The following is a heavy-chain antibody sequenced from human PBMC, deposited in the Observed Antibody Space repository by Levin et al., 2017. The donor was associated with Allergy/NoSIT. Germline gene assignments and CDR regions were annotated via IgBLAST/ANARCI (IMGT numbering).Heavy chain of an antibody. J-gene: IGHJ6*02. CDR1: GFTFSSYN. CDR2: ISGSSTYI. D-gene: IGHD6-19*01. CDR3: ARDQYSSGWYLRGAYYYYSMDV. V-gene: IGHV3-21*06. Sequence: PGGSLRLSCAASGFTFSSYNMNWVRQAPGKGLEWVSFISGSSTYIYYADAVKGRFTISRDNAKNSVYLQVNSLRAEDTAVYYCARDQYSSGWYLRGAYYYYSMDVWGQGTTVTVSS.